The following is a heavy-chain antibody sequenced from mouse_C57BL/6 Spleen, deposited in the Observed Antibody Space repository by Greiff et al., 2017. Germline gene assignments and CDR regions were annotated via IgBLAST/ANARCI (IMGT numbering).Heavy chain of an antibody. CDR1: GYTFTSYG. CDR3: ARGGDYYGSSPGYFDV. Sequence: VQLKESGAELVRPGSSVKMSCKTSGYTFTSYGINWVKQRPGQGLEWIGYIYIGNGYTEYNEKFKGKATLTSDTSSSTAYMQLSSLTSEDSAIYFCARGGDYYGSSPGYFDVWGTGTTVTVSS. CDR2: IYIGNGYT. V-gene: IGHV1-58*01. D-gene: IGHD1-1*01. J-gene: IGHJ1*03.